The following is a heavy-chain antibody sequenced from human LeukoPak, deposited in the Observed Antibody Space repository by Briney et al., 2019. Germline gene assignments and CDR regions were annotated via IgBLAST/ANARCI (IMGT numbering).Heavy chain of an antibody. CDR2: INTNTGNP. J-gene: IGHJ3*01. V-gene: IGHV7-4-1*04. Sequence: ASVKVSCKASGYTFTSYAMNWVRQAPGQGLEWMGWINTNTGNPTYAQGFTGRFVFSLDTSVRMAYLQISSLEAEDTAVYYCARYPHMILGAFDVWGQGTMVTVSS. D-gene: IGHD3/OR15-3a*01. CDR1: GYTFTSYA. CDR3: ARYPHMILGAFDV.